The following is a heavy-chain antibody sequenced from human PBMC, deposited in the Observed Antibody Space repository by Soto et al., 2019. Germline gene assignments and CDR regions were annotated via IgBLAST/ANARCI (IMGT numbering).Heavy chain of an antibody. D-gene: IGHD2-21*02. V-gene: IGHV1-18*01. CDR3: ARLRVRIGVWLVTYGLWTGKNWYER. CDR1: GYTFTSYG. J-gene: IGHJ5*02. CDR2: ISAYNGNT. Sequence: ASVKVSCKASGYTFTSYGISWVRQAPGQGLERMGWISAYNGNTNYAQKLQGRVTMTTDTSTSTAYMELRSLRSDDTAVYYCARLRVRIGVWLVTYGLWTGKNWYERRRQRPLVIVSS.